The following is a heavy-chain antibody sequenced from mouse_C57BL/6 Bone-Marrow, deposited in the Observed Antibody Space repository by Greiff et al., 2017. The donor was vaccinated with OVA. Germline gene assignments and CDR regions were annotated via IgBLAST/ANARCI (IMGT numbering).Heavy chain of an antibody. V-gene: IGHV1-5*01. J-gene: IGHJ1*03. D-gene: IGHD1-1*01. CDR3: TRRYYGSSYRGYWYFDV. CDR2: IYPGNSDT. Sequence: EVQLVESGTVLARPGASVKMSCKTSGYTFTSYWMYWVKQRPGQGLEWIGAIYPGNSDTSYNQKFKGKAKLTAVTSASTAYMELSSLTNEDSAVYYCTRRYYGSSYRGYWYFDVWGTGTTVTVSS. CDR1: GYTFTSYW.